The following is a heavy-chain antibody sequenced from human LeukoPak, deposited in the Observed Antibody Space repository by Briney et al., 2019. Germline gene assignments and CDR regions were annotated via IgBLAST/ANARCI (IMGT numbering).Heavy chain of an antibody. CDR3: ATVNGGYCTNGVCLYFDY. J-gene: IGHJ4*02. CDR1: GYTFTSYG. Sequence: GASVKVSCKASGYTFTSYGISWVRQAPGKGLEWMGGFDPEDGETIYAQKFQGRVTMTEDTSTDTAYMELSSLRSEDTAVYYCATVNGGYCTNGVCLYFDYWGQGTLVTVSS. CDR2: FDPEDGET. D-gene: IGHD2-8*01. V-gene: IGHV1-24*01.